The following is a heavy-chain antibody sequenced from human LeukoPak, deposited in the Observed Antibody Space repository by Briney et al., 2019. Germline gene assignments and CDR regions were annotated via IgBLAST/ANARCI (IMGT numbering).Heavy chain of an antibody. CDR1: GGSFTYYY. CDR3: ARVDDFWSGVHAFDI. Sequence: SETLSLTCALYGGSFTYYYWAWIHQTPGKGLEWIGEINHAGTADYNPSLKSRVTISVDTSKNQFSLKLSSVTAADTAVYYCARVDDFWSGVHAFDIWGQGTMVTVSS. CDR2: INHAGTA. D-gene: IGHD3-3*01. V-gene: IGHV4-34*01. J-gene: IGHJ3*02.